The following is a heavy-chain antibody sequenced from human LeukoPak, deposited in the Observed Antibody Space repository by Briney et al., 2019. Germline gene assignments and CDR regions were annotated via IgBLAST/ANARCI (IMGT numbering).Heavy chain of an antibody. J-gene: IGHJ1*01. CDR1: GEPFSGYY. CDR2: INRHGNT. V-gene: IGHV4-34*01. Sequence: SETLSLTCAVSGEPFSGYYWGWIRQPPGKGLELIGEINRHGNTDYNPSLKSRVSMSIDTSKNQFSLKLISVTAADTAVYYCARVPYSSSWYRAPYFQHWGQGTLVTVSS. CDR3: ARVPYSSSWYRAPYFQH. D-gene: IGHD6-13*01.